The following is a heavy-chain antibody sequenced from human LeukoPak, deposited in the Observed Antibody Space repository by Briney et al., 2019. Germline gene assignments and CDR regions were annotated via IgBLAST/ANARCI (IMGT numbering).Heavy chain of an antibody. V-gene: IGHV3-73*01. CDR2: IRSKANSYAT. CDR3: TRQKLYSSSLDFDY. J-gene: IGHJ4*02. Sequence: SGGSLRLSCAASGLTFSGSAMHWVRQASGKGLEWVGRIRSKANSYATAYAASVKGRFTISRDDSKNTAYLQMNSLKTEDTAVYYCTRQKLYSSSLDFDYWGQGTLVTVSS. CDR1: GLTFSGSA. D-gene: IGHD6-13*01.